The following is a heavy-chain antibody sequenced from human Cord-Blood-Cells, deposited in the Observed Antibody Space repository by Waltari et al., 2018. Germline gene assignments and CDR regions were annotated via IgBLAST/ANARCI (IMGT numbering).Heavy chain of an antibody. CDR2: INHSGST. CDR3: ARGRVGQPHFDY. V-gene: IGHV4-34*01. CDR1: DGSCRGYY. J-gene: IGHJ4*02. D-gene: IGHD1-26*01. Sequence: QVQLPQWGAGLLTPSETLSLPCAVYDGSCRGYYWTWTPQPPGKGLEWIGEINHSGSTNYNPSLKSRVTISVDTSKNQFSLKLSSVTAADTAVYYCARGRVGQPHFDYWGQGTLVTVSS.